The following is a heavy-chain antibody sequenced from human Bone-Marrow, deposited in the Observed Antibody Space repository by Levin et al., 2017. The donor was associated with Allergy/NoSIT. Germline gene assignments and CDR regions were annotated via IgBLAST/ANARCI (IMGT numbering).Heavy chain of an antibody. V-gene: IGHV3-7*04. D-gene: IGHD6-25*01. J-gene: IGHJ4*02. Sequence: PGESLKISCVASGLTFSRFWMHWVRHVPGKGPEWVANIKLDGSERYYVDSVKGRFIISRDNAKNSLYLQMNSLRVEDAAVYSCVGGAAAHLFDYWGQGTPVTVSS. CDR3: VGGAAAHLFDY. CDR1: GLTFSRFW. CDR2: IKLDGSER.